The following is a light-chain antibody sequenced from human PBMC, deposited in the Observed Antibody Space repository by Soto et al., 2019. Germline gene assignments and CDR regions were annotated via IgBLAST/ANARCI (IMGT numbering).Light chain of an antibody. CDR2: DAS. CDR3: QQYNSYWT. Sequence: DIQMTQSPSTLSASVVHRVTITCRASQSISSWLAWYQQKPGKAPKLLIYDASSLESGVPSRFSGSGSGTEFTLTISSLQPDDFATYYCQQYNSYWTFGQGTKVDIK. V-gene: IGKV1-5*01. J-gene: IGKJ1*01. CDR1: QSISSW.